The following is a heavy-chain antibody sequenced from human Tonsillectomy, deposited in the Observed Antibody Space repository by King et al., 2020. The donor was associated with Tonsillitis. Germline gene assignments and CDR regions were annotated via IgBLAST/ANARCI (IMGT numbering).Heavy chain of an antibody. J-gene: IGHJ4*02. D-gene: IGHD1-26*01. Sequence: QLQESGPGLVKPSETLSLTCSVSGNSISSYYWSWIRQPAGKGLEWIGRIHGTENTNYNPSLKSRVTMSVDTSKNKFSLNLSSVTAADTAVYYCARDYSAMYYDYWGQGILVTVSS. CDR1: GNSISSYY. CDR2: IHGTENT. V-gene: IGHV4-4*07. CDR3: ARDYSAMYYDY.